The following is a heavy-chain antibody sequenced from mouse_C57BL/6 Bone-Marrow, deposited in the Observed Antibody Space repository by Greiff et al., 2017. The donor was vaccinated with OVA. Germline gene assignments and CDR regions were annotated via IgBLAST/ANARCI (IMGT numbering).Heavy chain of an antibody. CDR1: GFTFSDYG. V-gene: IGHV5-17*01. D-gene: IGHD2-4*01. Sequence: EVQLVESGGGLVKPGGSLKLSCAASGFTFSDYGMHWVRQAPEKGLEWVAYISSGSSTIYYADTVKGRFTISRDNDKNTLFLQMTRLRSEDTAMYYCARSDYDYFDYWGQGTTLTVSS. CDR3: ARSDYDYFDY. CDR2: ISSGSSTI. J-gene: IGHJ2*01.